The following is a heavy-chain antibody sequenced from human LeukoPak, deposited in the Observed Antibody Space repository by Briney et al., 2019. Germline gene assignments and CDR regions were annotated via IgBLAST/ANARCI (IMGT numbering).Heavy chain of an antibody. J-gene: IGHJ4*02. CDR1: GFTFSSYS. CDR2: ISGSNGTI. Sequence: PGGTLRLSCTASGFTFSSYSMNWVRQPPGKGLEWISYISGSNGTIFYADSVRGRFTISRDNAKNSLYLQMNGLSAEDTAVYYCARPLYPAGWGQGTRVTVSS. CDR3: ARPLYPAG. V-gene: IGHV3-48*04. D-gene: IGHD2-2*02.